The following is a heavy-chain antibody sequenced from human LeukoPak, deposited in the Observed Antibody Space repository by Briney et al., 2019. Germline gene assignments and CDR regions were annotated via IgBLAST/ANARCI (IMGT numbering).Heavy chain of an antibody. CDR2: IYHNWGI. D-gene: IGHD1-1*01. CDR3: ARNVTAGYFDY. CDR1: GYPISSGYY. J-gene: IGHJ4*02. Sequence: TSETLSLTCAVSGYPISSGYYWGWIRQPPGKGLEWTATIYHNWGIYFNPSLKSRVTISLDTSKNQFSLKLTSVTAADTAMYYCARNVTAGYFDYWGQGILVTVSS. V-gene: IGHV4-38-2*01.